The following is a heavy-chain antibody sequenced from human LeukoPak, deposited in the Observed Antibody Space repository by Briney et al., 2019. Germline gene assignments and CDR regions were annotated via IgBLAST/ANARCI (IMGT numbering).Heavy chain of an antibody. D-gene: IGHD2-2*01. J-gene: IGHJ4*02. Sequence: SVKVSCKASGGSFYSYPIAWVRQAPGQGLEWLGAVIPISGATHYAQKFQGRVSITVDDSTTTVYMQLSGLRSDDTAVYFCARLAVVPAAMSPDYWGQGTLVSVSS. CDR3: ARLAVVPAAMSPDY. CDR2: VIPISGAT. V-gene: IGHV1-69*13. CDR1: GGSFYSYP.